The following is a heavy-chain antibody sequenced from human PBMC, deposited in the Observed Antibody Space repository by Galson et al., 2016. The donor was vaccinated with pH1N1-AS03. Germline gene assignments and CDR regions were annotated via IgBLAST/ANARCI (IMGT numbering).Heavy chain of an antibody. CDR2: LSHIGIT. CDR1: GYSNNRAYY. Sequence: ETLSLTCAVSGYSNNRAYYWGWIRQPPGKGLEWLGSLSHIGITYYNPSLKTPVTIPLDTSKNQVSLTLRSVTATDTAIYYCVRDRRPDNGGNSFDFWGHGILATVSS. V-gene: IGHV4-38-2*02. D-gene: IGHD4-23*01. J-gene: IGHJ4*01. CDR3: VRDRRPDNGGNSFDF.